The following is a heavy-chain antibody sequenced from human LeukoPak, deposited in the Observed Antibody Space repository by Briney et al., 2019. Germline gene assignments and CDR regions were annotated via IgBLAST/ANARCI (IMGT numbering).Heavy chain of an antibody. D-gene: IGHD2-15*01. CDR1: GGSISSSSYY. CDR3: AREPTDLVVNWFDI. J-gene: IGHJ3*02. CDR2: IYYSGST. Sequence: SETLSLTCTVSGGSISSSSYYWGWIRQPPGKGLEWIGSIYYSGSTYYNPSLKSRVTISVDTSKNQFSLKLSSVTAADTAVYYCAREPTDLVVNWFDIWGQGTMVTVSS. V-gene: IGHV4-39*02.